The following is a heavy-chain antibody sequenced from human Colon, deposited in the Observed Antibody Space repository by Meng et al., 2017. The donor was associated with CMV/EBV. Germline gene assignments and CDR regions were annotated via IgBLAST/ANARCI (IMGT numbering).Heavy chain of an antibody. V-gene: IGHV1-2*02. J-gene: IGHJ6*02. CDR3: ARSEKSTRDYYYCYGMDV. D-gene: IGHD2-2*01. CDR1: GYTFTDFY. CDR2: INPNSGGT. Sequence: ASVKVSCKASGYTFTDFYIHWVRQAPGQGLEWMGWINPNSGGTNSAQNFQGRVTMTRDTSISTAYMDLSRLRSDDTAVYYCARSEKSTRDYYYCYGMDVWGQGTTVTVSS.